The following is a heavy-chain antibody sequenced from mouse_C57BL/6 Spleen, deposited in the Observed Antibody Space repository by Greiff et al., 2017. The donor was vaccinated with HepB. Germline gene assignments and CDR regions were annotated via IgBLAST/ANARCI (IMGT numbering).Heavy chain of an antibody. Sequence: VQLKQSGPELVKPGASVKISCKASGYTFTDYYINWVKQRPGQGLEWIGWIFPGSGSTYYNEKFKGKATLTVDKSSSTAYMLLSSLTSEDSAVYFCARGHYYGSSWYFDVWGTGTTVTVSS. CDR3: ARGHYYGSSWYFDV. CDR1: GYTFTDYY. D-gene: IGHD1-1*01. V-gene: IGHV1-75*01. J-gene: IGHJ1*03. CDR2: IFPGSGST.